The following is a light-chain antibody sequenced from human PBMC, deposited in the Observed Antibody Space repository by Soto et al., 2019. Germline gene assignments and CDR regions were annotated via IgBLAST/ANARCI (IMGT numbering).Light chain of an antibody. CDR2: EAS. V-gene: IGLV2-18*01. J-gene: IGLJ1*01. CDR3: SLYTSENTYV. CDR1: STDFVSYNR. Sequence: QSALTQPPSVSGSPGQSVTISCTGTSTDFVSYNRVSWYQQPPGTAPKLIIYEASNRPSGVPGRFSGSKSGNTASLTISELQAADEADYYCSLYTSENTYVFGTGTKVTVL.